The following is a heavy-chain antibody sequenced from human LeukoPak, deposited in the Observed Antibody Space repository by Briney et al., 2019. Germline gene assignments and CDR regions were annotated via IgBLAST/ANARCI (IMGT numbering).Heavy chain of an antibody. CDR3: ARPSPGRMVASPVDAFDI. D-gene: IGHD5-12*01. CDR2: ISYSGST. V-gene: IGHV4-39*01. J-gene: IGHJ3*02. Sequence: PSETLSLTCTVSGGSITSSNNYWAWIRQPPGKGLEWIGSISYSGSTYYNPSLKSRVTISVDTSKKQFSLHLTSVTAADTAVYHCARPSPGRMVASPVDAFDIWGQGTMVTVSS. CDR1: GGSITSSNNY.